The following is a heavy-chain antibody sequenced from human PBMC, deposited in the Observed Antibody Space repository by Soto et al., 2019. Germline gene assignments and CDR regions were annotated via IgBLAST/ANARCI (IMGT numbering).Heavy chain of an antibody. J-gene: IGHJ3*02. D-gene: IGHD3-16*01. Sequence: QVQLVESGGGVVQPGRSLRLSCAASGFTFSSYGMHWVRQAPGKGLEWVAVISYDGSNKYYADSVKGRFTISRDNSKNTLYLQMNSLRAEDTAVYYCAKDRHLRYAACDIWGQGTMVTVSS. CDR3: AKDRHLRYAACDI. CDR2: ISYDGSNK. CDR1: GFTFSSYG. V-gene: IGHV3-30*18.